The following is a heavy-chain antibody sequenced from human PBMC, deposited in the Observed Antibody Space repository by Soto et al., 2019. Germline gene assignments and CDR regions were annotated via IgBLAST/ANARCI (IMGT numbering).Heavy chain of an antibody. D-gene: IGHD2-15*01. CDR2: ISAYNGNT. CDR3: ARVSYCSGGSSYYAFFDTVSYYYYYMHF. Sequence: GASVKVSCKASGYTFTSYGISWVRQAPGQGLEWMGWISAYNGNTNYAQKLQGRVTMTTDTSTSTAYMALRSLRSDATAVYYCARVSYCSGGSSYYAFFDTVSYYYYYMHFWGKATTVAVSS. CDR1: GYTFTSYG. V-gene: IGHV1-18*01. J-gene: IGHJ6*03.